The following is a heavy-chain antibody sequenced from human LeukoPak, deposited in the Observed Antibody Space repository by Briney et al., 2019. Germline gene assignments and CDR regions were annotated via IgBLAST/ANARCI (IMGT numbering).Heavy chain of an antibody. D-gene: IGHD3-22*01. J-gene: IGHJ4*02. CDR1: GGSISSGSYY. CDR2: IYTSGST. CDR3: AAEYDSSGYYFDY. Sequence: SETLSLTCTVSGGSISSGSYYWSWIRQPAGKGLEWIGRIYTSGSTNYNPSLKSRVTISVDTSKNQFSLKLSSVTAADTAVYYCAAEYDSSGYYFDYWGQGTLVTVSS. V-gene: IGHV4-61*02.